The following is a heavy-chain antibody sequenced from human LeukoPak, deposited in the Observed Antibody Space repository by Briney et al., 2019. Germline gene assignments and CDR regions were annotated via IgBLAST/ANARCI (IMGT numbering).Heavy chain of an antibody. CDR1: GVSFSGYY. J-gene: IGHJ4*02. Sequence: PSETLSLTRAVYGVSFSGYYWSWVRQPPGKGLEWVGEINDSGSTNYNPSLKSRVTISVDTSKNQFSLKLSSVTAADTAVYYCVGSGRSSSWSKRTFDYWGQGTLVTVSS. CDR2: INDSGST. D-gene: IGHD6-13*01. V-gene: IGHV4-34*01. CDR3: VGSGRSSSWSKRTFDY.